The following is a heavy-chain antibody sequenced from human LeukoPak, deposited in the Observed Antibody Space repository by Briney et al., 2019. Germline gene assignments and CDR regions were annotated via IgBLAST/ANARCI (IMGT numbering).Heavy chain of an antibody. V-gene: IGHV3-23*01. CDR2: ISAGGGTT. Sequence: GGSLRLSCAASGFSFSNYAMHWVRQAPGKGLEWVSVISAGGGTTFYADSVKGRFTISRDKSKNTLYLRMNSLRVEDTAIYYCTKDYGYHYGHSDNWGQGTLVRVSS. CDR1: GFSFSNYA. CDR3: TKDYGYHYGHSDN. D-gene: IGHD3-16*02. J-gene: IGHJ4*02.